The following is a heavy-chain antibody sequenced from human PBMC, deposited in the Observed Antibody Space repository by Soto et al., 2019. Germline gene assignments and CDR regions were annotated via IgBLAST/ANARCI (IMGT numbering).Heavy chain of an antibody. V-gene: IGHV3-23*01. J-gene: IGHJ6*02. Sequence: GSLRLSCVGFGFPFSSYRMSWVRQAPGKGLEWVSAISGSGGSTYYADSVKGRFTISRDNSKNTLHLKMNSPSAQDTAVYYSETDRAVAATENYYYGMDVWGQGTTVTVSS. CDR3: ETDRAVAATENYYYGMDV. CDR2: ISGSGGST. CDR1: GFPFSSYR. D-gene: IGHD2-15*01.